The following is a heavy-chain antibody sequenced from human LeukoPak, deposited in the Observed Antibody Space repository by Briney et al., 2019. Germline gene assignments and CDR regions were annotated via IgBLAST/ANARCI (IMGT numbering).Heavy chain of an antibody. J-gene: IGHJ6*02. CDR3: ARVSPSGVWDV. Sequence: PSETLSLTCTVSGGSISSSSYYWSWIRQPAGKGLEWIGRIYTSGSTNYNPSLNSRVTISIDTSKNQISLSLSSVTAADTAVYYCARVSPSGVWDVWGQGTTVTVSS. D-gene: IGHD3-10*01. V-gene: IGHV4-61*02. CDR1: GGSISSSSYY. CDR2: IYTSGST.